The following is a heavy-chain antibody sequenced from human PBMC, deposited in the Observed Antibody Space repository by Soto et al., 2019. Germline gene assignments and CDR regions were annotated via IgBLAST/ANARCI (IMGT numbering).Heavy chain of an antibody. V-gene: IGHV3-30*18. CDR3: AKNPESYAWGLEGYCDY. D-gene: IGHD3-16*01. Sequence: QVQLVESGGGVVQPGRSLRVSCAASGFTFSSYGMNWVRQAPGKGLERVAIISYDGSDKYYADSVKGRFTISRDNSKNTLYLQMNSLRGEDTAVYYCAKNPESYAWGLEGYCDYWGQGTLVTVSS. J-gene: IGHJ4*02. CDR1: GFTFSSYG. CDR2: ISYDGSDK.